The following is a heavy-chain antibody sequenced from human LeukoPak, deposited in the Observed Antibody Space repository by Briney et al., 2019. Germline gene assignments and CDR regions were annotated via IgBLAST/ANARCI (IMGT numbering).Heavy chain of an antibody. CDR1: GFTFSYYA. D-gene: IGHD3-22*01. V-gene: IGHV3-11*04. Sequence: GGTLRLSCAASGFTFSYYAMSWIRQAPGKGLEWVSYISSSGSTIYYADSVKGRFTISRDNAKNSLYLQMNSLRAGDTAVYYCARDRHYYDSSPYGWFDPWGQGTLVTVSS. J-gene: IGHJ5*02. CDR3: ARDRHYYDSSPYGWFDP. CDR2: ISSSGSTI.